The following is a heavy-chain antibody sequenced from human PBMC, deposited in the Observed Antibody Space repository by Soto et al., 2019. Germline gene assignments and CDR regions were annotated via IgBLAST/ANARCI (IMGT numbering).Heavy chain of an antibody. J-gene: IGHJ6*03. CDR2: INWNGGST. V-gene: IGHV3-20*01. Sequence: GGSLRLSCAASGFTFDDYGMSWVRQAPGKGLEWVSGINWNGGSTGYADSVKGRFTISRDNAKNSLYLQMNSLRAEDTALYHCARDRQVVVAAHYYYYMDVWGKGTTVTVSS. D-gene: IGHD2-15*01. CDR1: GFTFDDYG. CDR3: ARDRQVVVAAHYYYYMDV.